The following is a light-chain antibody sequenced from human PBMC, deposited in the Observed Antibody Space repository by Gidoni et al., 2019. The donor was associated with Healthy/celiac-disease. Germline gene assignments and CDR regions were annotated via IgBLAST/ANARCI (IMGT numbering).Light chain of an antibody. V-gene: IGKV3-11*01. J-gene: IGKJ5*01. CDR1: KRVSSY. CDR2: EAS. Sequence: EIVLTQSPATLSLSHGERATLSCRASKRVSSYLAWVQQKPGQAPRLLSYEASNRATGIPPRFRGSGSGADFTLTISSLEAEDFAVYFCQQRSNWPPITFGQGTRLEIK. CDR3: QQRSNWPPIT.